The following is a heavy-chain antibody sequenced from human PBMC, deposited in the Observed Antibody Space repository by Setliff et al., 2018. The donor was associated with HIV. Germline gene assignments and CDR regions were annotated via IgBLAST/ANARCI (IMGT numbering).Heavy chain of an antibody. CDR3: SRGPSINTIRARGFYMDV. CDR1: GGSISSYY. D-gene: IGHD3-10*01. J-gene: IGHJ6*03. CDR2: IYTSENT. V-gene: IGHV4-4*08. Sequence: SETLSLTCTVSGGSISSYYWSWIRQPPGKGLEWIGYIYTSENTNYNPSLKSRLNISVDTSKNQFSLKLSSVTAADTAVYYCSRGPSINTIRARGFYMDVWAKGTTVTVSS.